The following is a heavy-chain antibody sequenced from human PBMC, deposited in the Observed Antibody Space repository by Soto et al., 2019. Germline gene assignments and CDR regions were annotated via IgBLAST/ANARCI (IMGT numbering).Heavy chain of an antibody. CDR1: GYTFTGYY. CDR3: ARGIWFGEAIHFDY. V-gene: IGHV1-2*04. J-gene: IGHJ4*02. D-gene: IGHD3-10*01. CDR2: INPNSGGT. Sequence: QVQLVQSGAEVKKPGASVKVSCKASGYTFTGYYMHWVRQAPGQGLEWMGWINPNSGGTNYAQKFQGWVTMTRDTSISTAYMELSRLRSDDTSVYYCARGIWFGEAIHFDYWGQGNLVTVSS.